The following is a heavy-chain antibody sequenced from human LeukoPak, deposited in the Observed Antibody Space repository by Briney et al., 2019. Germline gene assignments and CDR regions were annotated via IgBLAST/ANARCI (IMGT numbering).Heavy chain of an antibody. V-gene: IGHV3-53*04. CDR1: GGSFSGYY. Sequence: PSETLSLTCAVYGGSFSGYYWSWIRQAPGKGLEWVSVIYSGGSTYYADSVKGRFTISRHNSKNTLYLQMNSLRAEDTAVYYCARETPGDWFDPWGQGTLVTVSS. CDR3: ARETPGDWFDP. J-gene: IGHJ5*02. CDR2: IYSGGST. D-gene: IGHD1-14*01.